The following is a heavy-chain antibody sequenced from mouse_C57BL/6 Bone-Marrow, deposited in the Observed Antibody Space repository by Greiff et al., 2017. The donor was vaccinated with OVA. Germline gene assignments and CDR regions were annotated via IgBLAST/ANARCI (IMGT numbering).Heavy chain of an antibody. CDR1: GYSFTDYN. CDR3: ARTGFTTVVADYAMDY. V-gene: IGHV1-39*01. CDR2: INPNYGTT. Sequence: EVKLVESGPELVKPGASVKISCKASGYSFTDYNMNWVKQSNGKSLEWIGVINPNYGTTRYNQKFKGKATLTVDQSSSTGYMQLNSLTSEDSAVYYCARTGFTTVVADYAMDYWGQGTSVTVSS. D-gene: IGHD1-1*01. J-gene: IGHJ4*01.